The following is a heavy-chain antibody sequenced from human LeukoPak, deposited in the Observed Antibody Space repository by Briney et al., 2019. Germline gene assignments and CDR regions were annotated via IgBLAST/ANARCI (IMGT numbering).Heavy chain of an antibody. CDR2: IRYDGSNK. CDR1: GFTFSNYG. J-gene: IGHJ4*02. V-gene: IGHV3-30*02. D-gene: IGHD2/OR15-2a*01. Sequence: GGSLRLSCAASGFTFSNYGMHWVRQAPGKGLEWVAFIRYDGSNKCYADSVKGRFTISRDNSKNTQYLQMNSLRAEDTAVYYCAKDGTTSTYYYFDYWGQGTLVTVSS. CDR3: AKDGTTSTYYYFDY.